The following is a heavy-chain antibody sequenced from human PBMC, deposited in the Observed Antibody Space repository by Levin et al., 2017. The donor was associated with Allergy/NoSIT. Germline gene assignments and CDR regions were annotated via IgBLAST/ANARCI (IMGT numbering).Heavy chain of an antibody. D-gene: IGHD5-18*01. Sequence: NSSETLSLTCVVSGGSITSSNWWSWVRQPPGRGLEWIGEIFHKGDTNYNPSLKSRVTISVDESKNQFSLRMSSVTAADTAVYFCTRSARGYNYGDFGYWGQGTLVTVSS. CDR1: GGSITSSNW. V-gene: IGHV4-4*02. CDR2: IFHKGDT. CDR3: TRSARGYNYGDFGY. J-gene: IGHJ4*02.